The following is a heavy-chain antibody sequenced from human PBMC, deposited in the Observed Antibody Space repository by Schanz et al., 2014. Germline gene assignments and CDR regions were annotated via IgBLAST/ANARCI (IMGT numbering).Heavy chain of an antibody. V-gene: IGHV3-21*01. CDR2: ISSSGSYI. D-gene: IGHD4-17*01. J-gene: IGHJ6*02. CDR3: ARVRAYDYGAEAHGMDV. Sequence: EVQLVESGGVVVQPGGSLRLSCAASGFAFSAYSMNWVRQAPGKGLEWVSSISSSGSYIYFPDSVKGRFTISRDNAKNSLYLQMNSLRAEDTAVYYCARVRAYDYGAEAHGMDVWGHGTTVTFSS. CDR1: GFAFSAYS.